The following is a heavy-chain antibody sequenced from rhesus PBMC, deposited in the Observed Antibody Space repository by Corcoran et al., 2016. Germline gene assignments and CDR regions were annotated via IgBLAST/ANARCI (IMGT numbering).Heavy chain of an antibody. J-gene: IGHJ4*01. V-gene: IGHV4-160*01. D-gene: IGHD3-3*01. CDR3: ARGGAFWTGYSLFDY. CDR2: IYGSGGGT. Sequence: QLQLQESGPGLVKPSETLSLTCAVSGGSISSNYWSWIRQPPGKGLEWIGYIYGSGGGTNYNPSLKNRVTISMDTSKNQFSLKLSAVTAADTAVYYCARGGAFWTGYSLFDYWGQGVLVTVSS. CDR1: GGSISSNY.